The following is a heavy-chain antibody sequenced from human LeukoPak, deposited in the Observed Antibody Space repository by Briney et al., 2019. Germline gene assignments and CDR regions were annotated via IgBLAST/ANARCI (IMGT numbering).Heavy chain of an antibody. J-gene: IGHJ5*02. Sequence: GESLKISCAASGFTFSTYWMHWVRQAPGKGLVCVSRINNDGSSTSYADSVKGRFTISRDNDKNTLYLQMNSLRAEDTAVYFCARAGCSGGSCHYGWFDPWGQGTLVTVSS. CDR2: INNDGSST. D-gene: IGHD2-15*01. CDR1: GFTFSTYW. CDR3: ARAGCSGGSCHYGWFDP. V-gene: IGHV3-74*01.